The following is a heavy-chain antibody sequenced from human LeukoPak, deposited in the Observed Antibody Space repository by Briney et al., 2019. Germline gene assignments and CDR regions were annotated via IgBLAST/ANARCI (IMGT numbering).Heavy chain of an antibody. Sequence: GASVKVSCKASGYTFTGYYMHWVRQAPGQGLEWMGRINPNNGGTNYAQKFQARVTMTRDTSISTAYMELSRLRSDDTAVYYCAREGPYYYDSSGYYIGYWGQGTLVTVSS. CDR2: INPNNGGT. V-gene: IGHV1-2*06. D-gene: IGHD3-22*01. CDR3: AREGPYYYDSSGYYIGY. CDR1: GYTFTGYY. J-gene: IGHJ4*02.